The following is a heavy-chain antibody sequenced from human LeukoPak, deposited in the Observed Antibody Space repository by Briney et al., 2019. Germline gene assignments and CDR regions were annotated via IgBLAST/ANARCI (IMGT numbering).Heavy chain of an antibody. CDR3: ARAGTKPNYYYYYMDV. J-gene: IGHJ6*03. D-gene: IGHD1-1*01. V-gene: IGHV4-4*07. Sequence: PSETLSLTCTVSGGSISSYYWNWIRQPAGKGLEWIGRIYTSGRTNYNPSLKSRVTMSVDTSKNQFSLKLSSVTATDTAIYYCARAGTKPNYYYYYMDVWGKGTTVTVSS. CDR2: IYTSGRT. CDR1: GGSISSYY.